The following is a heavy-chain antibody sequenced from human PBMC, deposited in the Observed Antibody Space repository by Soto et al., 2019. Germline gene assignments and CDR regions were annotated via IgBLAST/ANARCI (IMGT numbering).Heavy chain of an antibody. CDR3: AKCGHHDMLTGQGGFDT. CDR2: ISDRGGVI. J-gene: IGHJ5*02. V-gene: IGHV3-23*01. D-gene: IGHD3-9*01. CDR1: GFIFRNYA. Sequence: EVQLLESGGGLVQPGGSLRLSCAASGFIFRNYAMIWVRQAPGKGLEWVSGISDRGGVIFYADSVRGRFTISRDNSKNTLHLQMNRVRGDDTALYYWAKCGHHDMLTGQGGFDTWGLVTLVTVAS.